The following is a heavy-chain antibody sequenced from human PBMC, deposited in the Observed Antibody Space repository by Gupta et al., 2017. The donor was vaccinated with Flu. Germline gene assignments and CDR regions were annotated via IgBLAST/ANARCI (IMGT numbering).Heavy chain of an antibody. V-gene: IGHV3-30*18. D-gene: IGHD2-21*01. CDR1: GFTFRSYG. CDR3: AKDRGLWGDYYYYGMDV. CDR2: ISYEGGNK. J-gene: IGHJ6*02. Sequence: QVQLVESGGGVVQPGRFLRLSFAASGFTFRSYGMHWVRQAPGKGLEWVAVISYEGGNKYYADSVKGRFTISRDNSKNTVYLEMNSLRAEDTAVFYCAKDRGLWGDYYYYGMDVWGQGTTVTVSS.